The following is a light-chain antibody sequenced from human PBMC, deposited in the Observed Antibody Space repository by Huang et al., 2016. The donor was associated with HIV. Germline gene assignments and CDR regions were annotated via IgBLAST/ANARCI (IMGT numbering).Light chain of an antibody. CDR1: QSIGSY. CDR3: QQRNSWPPWT. Sequence: EIVLTQSPATLSLSPGEGSTLSCRASQSIGSYFAWYQQRPGQDPRLLIYDASIRDTGLPARFSGRGSGTDFTLTISSLEPEDFAVYYCQQRNSWPPWTFGQGTKVELK. V-gene: IGKV3-11*01. CDR2: DAS. J-gene: IGKJ1*01.